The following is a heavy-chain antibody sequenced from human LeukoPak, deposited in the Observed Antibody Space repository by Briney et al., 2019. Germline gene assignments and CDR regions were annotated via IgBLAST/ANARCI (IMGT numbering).Heavy chain of an antibody. J-gene: IGHJ4*02. CDR2: IYYSGST. CDR3: ASRWRDSSGYYYFDY. CDR1: GGSISSYY. Sequence: PSETLSLTCTVSGGSISSYYWSWIPQPPGKGLEWIGYIYYSGSTNYNPSLKSRVTISVDTSKNQFSLKLSSVTAADTAVYYCASRWRDSSGYYYFDYWGQGTLVTVSS. V-gene: IGHV4-59*01. D-gene: IGHD3-22*01.